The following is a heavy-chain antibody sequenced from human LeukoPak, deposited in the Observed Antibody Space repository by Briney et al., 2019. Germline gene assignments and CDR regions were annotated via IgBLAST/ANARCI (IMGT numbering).Heavy chain of an antibody. Sequence: ASVKVSCKASGYTFSSYDINWVRQANGQGLEWMGWMNPKSGNTGYAQKFQGRVTITRNTSISTAYMELSSLRSEDTAVYYCAKEGAYPIITYDSWGQGALVTVSS. V-gene: IGHV1-8*03. J-gene: IGHJ5*01. CDR3: AKEGAYPIITYDS. CDR1: GYTFSSYD. CDR2: MNPKSGNT. D-gene: IGHD3-10*01.